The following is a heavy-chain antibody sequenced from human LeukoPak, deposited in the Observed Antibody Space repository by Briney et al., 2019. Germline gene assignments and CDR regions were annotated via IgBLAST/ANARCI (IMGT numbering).Heavy chain of an antibody. Sequence: GGSLRLSCAASGFTVSSNYMSWVRQAPGKGLEWVSVIYSGGSTYYADSVKGRFTISRDNSKNTLYLQMSSLRAEDTAVYYCARVIREYCSSTSCYAGEGYWYLDLWGRGTLVTVSS. V-gene: IGHV3-53*01. J-gene: IGHJ2*01. CDR2: IYSGGST. D-gene: IGHD2-2*01. CDR3: ARVIREYCSSTSCYAGEGYWYLDL. CDR1: GFTVSSNY.